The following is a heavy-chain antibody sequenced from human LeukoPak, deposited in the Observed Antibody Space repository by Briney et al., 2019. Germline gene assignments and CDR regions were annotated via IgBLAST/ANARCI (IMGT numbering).Heavy chain of an antibody. CDR2: ISGSGENT. V-gene: IGHV3-23*01. D-gene: IGHD3-9*01. CDR3: ARGHGGFFRYFDTNDAFDM. Sequence: GGTLRLSCAASGFTFSSYGMSWVRPAPGKGLDWVSGISGSGENTYYADSVKGRFTISRDNSKNTLYLQMNSLRAEDTALYYCARGHGGFFRYFDTNDAFDMWGQGTVVTVSS. CDR1: GFTFSSYG. J-gene: IGHJ3*02.